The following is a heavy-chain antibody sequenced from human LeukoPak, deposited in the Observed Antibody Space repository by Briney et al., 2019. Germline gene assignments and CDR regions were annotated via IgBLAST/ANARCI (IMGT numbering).Heavy chain of an antibody. CDR2: IKKDGSEK. Sequence: PGGPLRLSCVASGLSISTSWMSWVRQSPGKGLEWLASIKKDGSEKYYVDSVRGRFTISRDNGENSVFLEMNNLRVDDTAVYYCARVRGYFDYWGQGTRVTVSS. CDR1: GLSISTSW. V-gene: IGHV3-7*03. CDR3: ARVRGYFDY. J-gene: IGHJ4*02.